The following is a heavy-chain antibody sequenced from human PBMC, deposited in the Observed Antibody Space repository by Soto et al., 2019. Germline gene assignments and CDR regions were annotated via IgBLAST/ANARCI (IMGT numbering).Heavy chain of an antibody. J-gene: IGHJ6*02. D-gene: IGHD2-21*02. CDR1: GGSISSGDYY. Sequence: SETLSLTCTVSGGSISSGDYYWSWIRQPPGKGLEWIGYIYYSGSTYYNPSLKSRVTISVDTSKNQFSPKLSSVTAADTAVYYCARDGDWNYGYGMDVWGQGTTVTVSS. V-gene: IGHV4-30-4*01. CDR2: IYYSGST. CDR3: ARDGDWNYGYGMDV.